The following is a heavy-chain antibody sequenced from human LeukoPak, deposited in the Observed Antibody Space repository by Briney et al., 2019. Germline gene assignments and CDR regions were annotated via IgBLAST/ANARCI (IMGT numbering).Heavy chain of an antibody. CDR1: GFTFSSYG. V-gene: IGHV3-30*02. CDR2: IRYDGSNK. D-gene: IGHD3-22*01. J-gene: IGHJ3*02. CDR3: ARVRYDSSGYYYRRAFDI. Sequence: GGSLRLSCAASGFTFSSYGMHWVRQAPGKGLEWVAFIRYDGSNKYYADSVKGRFTISRDNSKNTLYLQMNSLRAEDTAVYYCARVRYDSSGYYYRRAFDIWGQGTMVTVSS.